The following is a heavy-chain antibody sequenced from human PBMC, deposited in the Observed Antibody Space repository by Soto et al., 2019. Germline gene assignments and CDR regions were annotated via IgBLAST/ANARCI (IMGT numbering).Heavy chain of an antibody. CDR2: ISTRSDV. V-gene: IGHV3-21*03. CDR1: AFSLSTYS. D-gene: IGHD2-21*02. Sequence: GGSLRLSCTASAFSLSTYSMNWVRQAPGKGLEWVSSISTRSDVYYADSVKGRFTIARDNAKNSLSLQMNSLSAEDTGVYYCAREKTAWPLAYGLEVWGQGTTVTVSS. CDR3: AREKTAWPLAYGLEV. J-gene: IGHJ6*02.